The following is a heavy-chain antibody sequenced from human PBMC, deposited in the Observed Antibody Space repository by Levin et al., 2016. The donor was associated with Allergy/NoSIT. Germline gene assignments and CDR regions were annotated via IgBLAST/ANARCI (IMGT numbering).Heavy chain of an antibody. J-gene: IGHJ6*02. V-gene: IGHV1-18*01. Sequence: WVRQAPGQGLEWMGWISAYNGNTNYAQKLQGRVTMTTDTSTSTAYMELRSLRSDDTAVYYCARDVSGDSVSSGSYYYYYYGMDVWGQGTTVTVSS. D-gene: IGHD3-10*01. CDR2: ISAYNGNT. CDR3: ARDVSGDSVSSGSYYYYYYGMDV.